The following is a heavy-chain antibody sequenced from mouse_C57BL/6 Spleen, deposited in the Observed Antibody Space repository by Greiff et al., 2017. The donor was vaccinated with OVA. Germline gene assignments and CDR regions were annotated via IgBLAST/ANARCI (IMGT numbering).Heavy chain of an antibody. CDR1: GFTFSSYA. V-gene: IGHV5-4*01. Sequence: EVQLVESGGGLVKPGGSLKLSCAASGFTFSSYAMSWARQTPEKRLEWVATISDGGSYTYYPDNVKGRFTISRDNAKNNLYLQMSHLKSEDTAMYYCARWRDYDSAMDYWGQGTSVTVSS. CDR2: ISDGGSYT. CDR3: ARWRDYDSAMDY. J-gene: IGHJ4*01. D-gene: IGHD2-4*01.